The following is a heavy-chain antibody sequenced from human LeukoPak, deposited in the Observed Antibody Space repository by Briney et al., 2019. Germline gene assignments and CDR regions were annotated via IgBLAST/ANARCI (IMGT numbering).Heavy chain of an antibody. CDR3: ARVTRQYYDSSGYYPHSDY. D-gene: IGHD3-22*01. V-gene: IGHV3-48*03. CDR1: GFTFSSYE. J-gene: IGHJ4*02. Sequence: GGSLRLSCAASGFTFSSYEMNWVRQAPGKGLEWLSYTSSSGSTIYYADSVKVRFTISRDNAKNSLYLQMNSLRAEDTAVYYCARVTRQYYDSSGYYPHSDYWGQGTLVTVSS. CDR2: TSSSGSTI.